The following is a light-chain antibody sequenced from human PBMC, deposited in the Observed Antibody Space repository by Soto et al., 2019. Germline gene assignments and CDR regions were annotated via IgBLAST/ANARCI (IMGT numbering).Light chain of an antibody. CDR1: RSNIGSNT. J-gene: IGLJ2*01. CDR2: SDN. CDR3: AAWDDSLNVVI. V-gene: IGLV1-44*01. Sequence: QSVLTQPPSASGTPGQRVTISCSGSRSNIGSNTVNWYQELPGTAPKLLIYSDNQRPSGVPDRFSGSKSGTSASLAISGLQSEDKAEYYCAAWDDSLNVVIFAGGTQLTVL.